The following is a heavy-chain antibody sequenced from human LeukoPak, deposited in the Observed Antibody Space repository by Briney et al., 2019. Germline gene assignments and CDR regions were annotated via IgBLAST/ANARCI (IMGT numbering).Heavy chain of an antibody. CDR1: GYTFTNYA. CDR2: INPGNGDT. Sequence: GASVKVSCKGSGYTFTNYAVHWVRRAPGQRLEWLGWINPGNGDTKYSQNFHGRVTVTSDTSAATAYVELNSLTSEDTAVYYCARERWHCRVNCYSVYYYALDVWGQGTTVTVSS. CDR3: ARERWHCRVNCYSVYYYALDV. V-gene: IGHV1-3*01. D-gene: IGHD2-15*01. J-gene: IGHJ6*02.